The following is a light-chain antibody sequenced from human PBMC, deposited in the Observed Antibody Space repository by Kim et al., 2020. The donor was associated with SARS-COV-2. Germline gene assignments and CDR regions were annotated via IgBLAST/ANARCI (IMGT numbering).Light chain of an antibody. J-gene: IGKJ4*01. Sequence: VPPGERATLSCRASQSVSSILAWYQQKPGQAPRLLIYGASTRATGIPGRFSGSGSGTEFTLTISSLQSEDFAVYYCQQYNKWPLTFGGGTKVDIK. CDR1: QSVSSI. CDR3: QQYNKWPLT. V-gene: IGKV3-15*01. CDR2: GAS.